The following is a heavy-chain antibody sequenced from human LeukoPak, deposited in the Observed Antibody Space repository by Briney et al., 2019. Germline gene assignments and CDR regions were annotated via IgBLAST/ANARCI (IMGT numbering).Heavy chain of an antibody. D-gene: IGHD1-26*01. V-gene: IGHV3-7*03. CDR3: ARVGWELLNLHFDP. Sequence: PGGSLRLSCVGSGFTFSDKWMSWVRQAPGKGPEWVASIKRDGSQKYYVDSVKGRFTISRDNAQNSLYLQMSSLRVEDTAIYSCARVGWELLNLHFDPWGQGTLVTASS. J-gene: IGHJ5*02. CDR1: GFTFSDKW. CDR2: IKRDGSQK.